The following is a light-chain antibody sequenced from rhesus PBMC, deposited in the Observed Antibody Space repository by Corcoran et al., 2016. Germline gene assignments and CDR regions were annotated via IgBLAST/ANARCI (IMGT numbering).Light chain of an antibody. J-gene: IGKJ1*01. V-gene: IGKV1-44*01. CDR3: QQHNSHPWT. CDR2: AAS. Sequence: DIQMTQSPSSLSASVGDRVTITCRASQTISSYLAWYQQKPGKVPKLLIYAASSLESGVPSRVSGSGSWTDFTLPLSSLQPEDFATYYCQQHNSHPWTFGQGTKVEIK. CDR1: QTISSY.